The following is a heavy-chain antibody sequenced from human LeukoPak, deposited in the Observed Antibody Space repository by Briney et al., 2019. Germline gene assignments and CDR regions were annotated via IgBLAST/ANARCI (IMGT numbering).Heavy chain of an antibody. J-gene: IGHJ4*02. CDR2: ISAYNGNT. CDR3: ESYCGGDCYPGDFDY. Sequence: ASVKVSCKASGYTFTSYGISWVRQAPGQGLEWMGWISAYNGNTNDAQKLQGRVTMTTDTSTSTAYMELRSLRSDDTAVYYCESYCGGDCYPGDFDYWGQGTLVTVSS. D-gene: IGHD2-21*02. V-gene: IGHV1-18*01. CDR1: GYTFTSYG.